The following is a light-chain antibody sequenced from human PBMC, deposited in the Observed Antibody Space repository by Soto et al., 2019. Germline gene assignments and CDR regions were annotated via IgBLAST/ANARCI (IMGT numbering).Light chain of an antibody. CDR2: AAS. CDR3: QQLNSYPNT. J-gene: IGKJ5*01. V-gene: IGKV1-9*01. Sequence: IQLTQTPSSVSSTVGDRVTITCRSSHDIANYLAWYQQRPGKTPKLLIYAASTLQGGVPSRFSASGSGTDFSLTISSLQPEDVASYYCQQLNSYPNTFGQGTRLEIK. CDR1: HDIANY.